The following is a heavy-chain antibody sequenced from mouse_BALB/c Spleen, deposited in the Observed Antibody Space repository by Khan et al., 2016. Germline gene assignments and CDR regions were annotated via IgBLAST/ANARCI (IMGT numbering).Heavy chain of an antibody. J-gene: IGHJ4*01. CDR3: AIANYYAMDY. CDR1: GFDFSRYW. V-gene: IGHV4-2*02. CDR2: INPGSSTI. Sequence: EVQLQESGGGLVQPGGSLNLSCAASGFDFSRYWMSWARQAPGKGQEWIGEINPGSSTINYTPSLKDKFIISRDNAKNTLYLQMSKVRSEDTALXYCAIANYYAMDYWVQGTSVTVSS. D-gene: IGHD1-1*01.